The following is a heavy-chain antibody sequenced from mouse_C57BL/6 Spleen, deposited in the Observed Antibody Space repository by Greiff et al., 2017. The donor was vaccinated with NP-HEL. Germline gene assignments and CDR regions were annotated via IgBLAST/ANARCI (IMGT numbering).Heavy chain of an antibody. Sequence: EVQRVESGGGLVKPGGSLKLSCAASGFTFSSYAMSWVRQTPEKRLEWVATISDGGSYTYYPDNVKGRFTISRDNAKNNLYLQMSHLKSEDTAMYYCASSGEYGNYVWYFDVWGTGTTVTVSS. CDR3: ASSGEYGNYVWYFDV. CDR2: ISDGGSYT. J-gene: IGHJ1*03. CDR1: GFTFSSYA. D-gene: IGHD2-10*02. V-gene: IGHV5-4*01.